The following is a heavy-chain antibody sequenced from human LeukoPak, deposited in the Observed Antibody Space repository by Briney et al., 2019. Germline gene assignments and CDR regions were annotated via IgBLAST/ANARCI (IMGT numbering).Heavy chain of an antibody. V-gene: IGHV4-59*02. J-gene: IGHJ4*02. CDR3: ARTIHYDRIATYFDY. CDR2: ISYSGST. Sequence: ETLSLTCTVSGASVSDYSWTWIRQPPGKGLEWIGDISYSGSTTCNPSLKSRVTISVDTSKTQFSLQLNSVTAADTAVYYCARTIHYDRIATYFDYWGQGTLVTVSS. D-gene: IGHD3-22*01. CDR1: GASVSDYS.